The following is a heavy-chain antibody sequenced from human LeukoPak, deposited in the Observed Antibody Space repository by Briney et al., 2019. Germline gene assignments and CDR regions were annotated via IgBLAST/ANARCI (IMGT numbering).Heavy chain of an antibody. V-gene: IGHV4-61*01. CDR2: LHYSGGT. J-gene: IGHJ4*02. Sequence: SETLSLTCTVSGASVSSGSYNWSWIRQPPGKGLEWIGYLHYSGGTNYNPSFKSRVTISLDTSMNHFSLNLTSVTAADTAMYYCAREGNRYSPFWGQGTQVTVSS. D-gene: IGHD5-18*01. CDR1: GASVSSGSYN. CDR3: AREGNRYSPF.